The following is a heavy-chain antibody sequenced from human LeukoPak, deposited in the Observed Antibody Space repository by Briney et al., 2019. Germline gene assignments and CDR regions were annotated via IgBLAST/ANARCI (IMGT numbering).Heavy chain of an antibody. D-gene: IGHD2-2*01. Sequence: GGSLRLSCAASGFTFSSYAMHWVRQAPGKGLEWVAVISYDGSNKYYADSVKGRFTISRDNSKNTLYLQMNSLRAEDTAVYYCARGIIVVVPAAIRTPVDYWGQGTLVTVSS. CDR1: GFTFSSYA. CDR2: ISYDGSNK. CDR3: ARGIIVVVPAAIRTPVDY. V-gene: IGHV3-30-3*01. J-gene: IGHJ4*02.